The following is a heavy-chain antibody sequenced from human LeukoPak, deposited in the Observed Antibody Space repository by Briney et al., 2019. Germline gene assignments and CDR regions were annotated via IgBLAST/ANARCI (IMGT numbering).Heavy chain of an antibody. CDR3: ARDSSSWYKVLDY. CDR2: MNPNSGNT. V-gene: IGHV1-8*01. CDR1: GYTFTSYD. Sequence: GASVKVSCKASGYTFTSYDINWVRQATGQGLEWMGWMNPNSGNTGYAQKFQGRVTMTRNTSISTAYMELSSPRSEDTAVYYCARDSSSWYKVLDYWGQGTLVTVSS. J-gene: IGHJ4*02. D-gene: IGHD6-13*01.